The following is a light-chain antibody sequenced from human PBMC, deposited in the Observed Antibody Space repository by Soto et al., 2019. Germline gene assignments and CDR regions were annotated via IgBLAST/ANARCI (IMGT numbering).Light chain of an antibody. J-gene: IGKJ1*01. CDR3: QQLNSYPRT. CDR1: QGISSY. V-gene: IGKV1-9*01. Sequence: DIQLTQSPSFLSASVGDRVTITCRASQGISSYLAWYQQKPGKAPKLLIYAASTLQSGVPSRFSGSRSGTEFALTIRSLQSEDFATYFFQQLNSYPRTFGQGTKVEIK. CDR2: AAS.